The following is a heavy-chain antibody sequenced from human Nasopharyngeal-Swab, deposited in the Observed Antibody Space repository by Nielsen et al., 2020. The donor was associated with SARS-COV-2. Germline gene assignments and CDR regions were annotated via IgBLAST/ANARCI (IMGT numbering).Heavy chain of an antibody. CDR1: GGSISSSNW. D-gene: IGHD6-19*01. V-gene: IGHV4-4*02. CDR2: IYHSGST. J-gene: IGHJ6*03. Sequence: ETLSRTCAVSGGSISSSNWWSWVRQPPGKGLEWIGEIYHSGSTNYNPSLKSRVTISVDKSQNQFSLKLSSVTAADTAVYYCARASAVAGTYYYMDVWGKGTTVTVSS. CDR3: ARASAVAGTYYYMDV.